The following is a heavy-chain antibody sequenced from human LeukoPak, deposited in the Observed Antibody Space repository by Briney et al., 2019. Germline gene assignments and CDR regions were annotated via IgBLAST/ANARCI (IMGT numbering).Heavy chain of an antibody. J-gene: IGHJ3*01. CDR1: GGSVSSSSYY. Sequence: NSSETLSLTCTVSGGSVSSSSYYWAWIRQPPGKGLEWIGNIYYSGNTYYNPSLKSRVTISVDTSNNQFSLILNSVTAADKAVYLCARRRTTVFAVDLWGQGTRFSVSS. CDR3: ARRRTTVFAVDL. CDR2: IYYSGNT. D-gene: IGHD4-17*01. V-gene: IGHV4-39*01.